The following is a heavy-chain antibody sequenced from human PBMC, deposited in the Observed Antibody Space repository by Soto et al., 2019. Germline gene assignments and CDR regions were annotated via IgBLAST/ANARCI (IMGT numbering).Heavy chain of an antibody. D-gene: IGHD2-8*01. CDR3: ARDYCTNGVCYPYYYYGMDV. Sequence: ASVKVSCKASGYTFTSYYMHWVRQAPGQGLEWMGIINPSGGSTSYAQKFQGRVTMTRDTSTSTVYMELSSLRSEDTAVYYCARDYCTNGVCYPYYYYGMDVWGQGTTVTVSS. CDR1: GYTFTSYY. V-gene: IGHV1-46*01. J-gene: IGHJ6*02. CDR2: INPSGGST.